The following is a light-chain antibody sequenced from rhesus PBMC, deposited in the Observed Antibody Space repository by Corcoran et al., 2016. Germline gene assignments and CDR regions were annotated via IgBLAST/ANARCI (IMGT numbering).Light chain of an antibody. CDR3: MQGTQLPFT. CDR1: QSLLHSDGYTY. CDR2: LGS. Sequence: DIVMTQTPLSLPVTPGEPASISCRSSQSLLHSDGYTYLDWYLQKPGQSPQLLIYLGSNRASGVPDRFSGRGSGTAFTLKISRVEAEDVGVYYCMQGTQLPFTFGPGTKLDIK. V-gene: IGKV2-78*01. J-gene: IGKJ3*01.